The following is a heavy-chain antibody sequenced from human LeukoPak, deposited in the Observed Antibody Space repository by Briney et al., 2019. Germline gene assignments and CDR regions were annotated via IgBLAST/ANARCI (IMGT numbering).Heavy chain of an antibody. Sequence: PSETLSLTCTVSGGSINSTNYYWGWIRQPPGKGLEWIGSIYYSGSTYYNPSLRSRVTISVDTSKNQFSLKLTSVTAADTAVYYCASRRGPSIVGSGRQTYYYYYGMDVWGQGTTVTVSS. CDR1: GGSINSTNYY. CDR2: IYYSGST. D-gene: IGHD3-10*01. CDR3: ASRRGPSIVGSGRQTYYYYYGMDV. V-gene: IGHV4-39*01. J-gene: IGHJ6*02.